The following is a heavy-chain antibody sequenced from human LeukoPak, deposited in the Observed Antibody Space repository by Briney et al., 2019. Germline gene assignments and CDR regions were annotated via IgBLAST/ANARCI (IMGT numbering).Heavy chain of an antibody. D-gene: IGHD6-6*01. CDR1: GYTFTSYG. V-gene: IGHV1-18*01. CDR2: ISAYNGNT. CDR3: ARDEAAARPGYYYGMDV. J-gene: IGHJ6*02. Sequence: ASVKVSCKASGYTFTSYGFSWVRQAPGQGLEWMGWISAYNGNTNYAQKLQGRVTMTTDTSTSTAYMELSSLRSEDTAVYDCARDEAAARPGYYYGMDVWGQGTTVTVSS.